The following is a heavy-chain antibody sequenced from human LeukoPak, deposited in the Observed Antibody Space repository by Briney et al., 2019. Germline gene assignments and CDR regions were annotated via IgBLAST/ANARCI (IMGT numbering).Heavy chain of an antibody. V-gene: IGHV4-59*08. CDR1: GASITTNY. Sequence: SETLSLTCTVSGASITTNYWSWFRQSPGKGLEWIGYIFYSGNTKYSPFLESRVTISVDTSKNHFSLNLKSVTAADTAVYYCARLSTYSHFDFWGQGTLVTVSS. J-gene: IGHJ4*02. CDR2: IFYSGNT. CDR3: ARLSTYSHFDF. D-gene: IGHD1-26*01.